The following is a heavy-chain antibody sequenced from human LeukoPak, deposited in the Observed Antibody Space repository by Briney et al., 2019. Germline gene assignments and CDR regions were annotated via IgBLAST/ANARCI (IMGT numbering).Heavy chain of an antibody. CDR2: IYYSGST. Sequence: SETLSLTCTVSGGSISSYYWSWIRQPPGKALEWIGYIYYSGSTSYNPSLKSRVSISVDTSKNQFSLKLSSVTAADTAVYYCARERMGATWEAFDIWGQGTMVTVSS. D-gene: IGHD1-26*01. V-gene: IGHV4-59*01. CDR1: GGSISSYY. CDR3: ARERMGATWEAFDI. J-gene: IGHJ3*02.